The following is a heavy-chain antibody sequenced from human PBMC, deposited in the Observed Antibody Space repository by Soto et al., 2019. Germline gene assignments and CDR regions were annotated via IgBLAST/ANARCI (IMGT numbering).Heavy chain of an antibody. J-gene: IGHJ4*02. V-gene: IGHV4-34*01. Sequence: SETLSLTSAVYGGSFSGYYWSWIRQPPGKGLEWIGEINHSGSTNYNPSLKSRVTISVDTSKNQFSLKLSSVTAADTAVYYCARGPSLAAAGTGVDYWGQGTLVTVSS. CDR2: INHSGST. CDR1: GGSFSGYY. CDR3: ARGPSLAAAGTGVDY. D-gene: IGHD6-13*01.